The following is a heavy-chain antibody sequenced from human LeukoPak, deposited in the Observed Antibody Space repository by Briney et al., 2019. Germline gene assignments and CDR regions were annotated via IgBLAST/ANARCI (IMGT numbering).Heavy chain of an antibody. J-gene: IGHJ4*02. D-gene: IGHD3-22*01. Sequence: SETLSLTCTVSGGSISSNSYYWGWIRQPPGKGLEWIGSVHYSGSTYYNPSLKSRVTISVDTSRNQFSLKLSSVTAADTAAYYCARDGRSDYYYDSSGNFDYWGQGTLVTVSS. CDR2: VHYSGST. V-gene: IGHV4-39*07. CDR3: ARDGRSDYYYDSSGNFDY. CDR1: GGSISSNSYY.